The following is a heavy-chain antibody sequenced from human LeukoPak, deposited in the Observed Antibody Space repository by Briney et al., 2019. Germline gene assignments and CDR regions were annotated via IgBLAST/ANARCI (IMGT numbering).Heavy chain of an antibody. CDR3: ARHARPTVTTQHPGGHYFDY. Sequence: SETLSLTCTVSGGSISSSSYYWGWIRQPPGKGLEWIGSIYYSGSTYYNPSLKSRVTISVDTSKNQFSLKLSPVTAADTAVYYCARHARPTVTTQHPGGHYFDYWGQGTLVTVSS. CDR2: IYYSGST. V-gene: IGHV4-39*01. J-gene: IGHJ4*02. CDR1: GGSISSSSYY. D-gene: IGHD4-17*01.